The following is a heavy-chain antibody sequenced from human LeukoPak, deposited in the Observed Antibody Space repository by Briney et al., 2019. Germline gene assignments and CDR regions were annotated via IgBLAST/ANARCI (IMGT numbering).Heavy chain of an antibody. Sequence: GGSLRLSCAASGFTFSTYWMHWVRQAPGKGLVWVSRINSDESSTTYADSVKGRFTISRDNAKNTPYLQMNSLRAEDTAVYYCAKSRRAYCSGGSCFGLWDYWGQGTLVTVSS. CDR3: AKSRRAYCSGGSCFGLWDY. CDR2: INSDESST. D-gene: IGHD2-15*01. V-gene: IGHV3-74*01. J-gene: IGHJ4*02. CDR1: GFTFSTYW.